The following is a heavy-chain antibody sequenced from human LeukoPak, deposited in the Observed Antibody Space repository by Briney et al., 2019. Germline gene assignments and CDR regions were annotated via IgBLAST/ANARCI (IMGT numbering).Heavy chain of an antibody. CDR1: GDSISSSTSYY. Sequence: SEPLSLTCTVSGDSISSSTSYYWGWIRQPPGKGLEWIGSIYYSGTTYYNPSLKSRVTISVDTSKNYFSLKLSSVTAADTAVYYCARQRGYCSGGSCYRTPHFDYWGQGTLVTVSS. V-gene: IGHV4-39*01. CDR2: IYYSGTT. CDR3: ARQRGYCSGGSCYRTPHFDY. D-gene: IGHD2-15*01. J-gene: IGHJ4*02.